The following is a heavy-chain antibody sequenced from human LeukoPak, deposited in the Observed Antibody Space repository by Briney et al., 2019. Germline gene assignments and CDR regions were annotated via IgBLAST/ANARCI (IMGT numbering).Heavy chain of an antibody. CDR1: GGSISSSSYF. Sequence: SETLSLTRTVSGGSISSSSYFWGWIRQPPGKGLEWIGTIYYTGSTYYNPSLKSRVTISVDTSKKQFSLNLSSVTAADTAVYYCARDGTSAGAGDAFDIWGQGTMVTVSS. J-gene: IGHJ3*02. CDR3: ARDGTSAGAGDAFDI. CDR2: IYYTGST. D-gene: IGHD6-13*01. V-gene: IGHV4-39*07.